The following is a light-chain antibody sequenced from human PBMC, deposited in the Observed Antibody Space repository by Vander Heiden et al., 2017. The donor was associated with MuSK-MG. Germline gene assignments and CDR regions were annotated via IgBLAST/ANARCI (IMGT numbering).Light chain of an antibody. Sequence: FMLTQPHSVSESPGNTVTISCTRSSDSIASKYVQWYQQRPGSAPTTVIYEDNQRPSGVPDRFSGSVDSSSNSASLTISGLKTEDEADYYCQSYDNDNYMVFGGGTKVTVL. V-gene: IGLV6-57*04. CDR3: QSYDNDNYMV. CDR2: EDN. J-gene: IGLJ2*01. CDR1: SDSIASKY.